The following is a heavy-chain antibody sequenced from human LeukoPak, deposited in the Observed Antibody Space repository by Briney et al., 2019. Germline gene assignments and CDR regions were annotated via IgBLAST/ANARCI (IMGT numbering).Heavy chain of an antibody. CDR3: ARDDCGGDCYLDY. D-gene: IGHD2-21*02. V-gene: IGHV4-34*01. CDR1: GGSFLGYY. Sequence: SETLSLTCGVNGGSFLGYYWSWIRQPPGKGLEWIGEVNDSGATNCNPSLRSRVAISVDTSKNQYSLKLSSVTAADTAVYYCARDDCGGDCYLDYWGQGTLVTVSS. J-gene: IGHJ4*02. CDR2: VNDSGAT.